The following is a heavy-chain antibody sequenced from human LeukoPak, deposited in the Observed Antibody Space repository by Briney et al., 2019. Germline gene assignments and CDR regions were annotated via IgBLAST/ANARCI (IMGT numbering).Heavy chain of an antibody. CDR3: ARAFRYCSSTSCYYLGPAKAYNWFDP. CDR2: INHSGST. J-gene: IGHJ5*02. V-gene: IGHV4-34*01. Sequence: SETLSLTCAVYDGSFSGYYWSWIRQPPGKGLEWIGEINHSGSTNYNPSLKSRVTISVDTSKNQFSLKLSSVTAADTAVYYCARAFRYCSSTSCYYLGPAKAYNWFDPWGQGTLVTVSS. CDR1: DGSFSGYY. D-gene: IGHD2-2*01.